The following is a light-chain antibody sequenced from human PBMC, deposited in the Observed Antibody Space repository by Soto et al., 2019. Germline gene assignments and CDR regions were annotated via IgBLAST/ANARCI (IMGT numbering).Light chain of an antibody. CDR3: QQYNNLPRT. Sequence: EIVMTQSPATLSVSPGESATLSCRASLSVSGSLAWYQQKPGQAPRLLIYDASTRATGVPVRFSGSGSGTEFTLTISSLQSEDLAVYFCQQYNNLPRTFGRGTKVEIK. CDR1: LSVSGS. V-gene: IGKV3-15*01. J-gene: IGKJ4*02. CDR2: DAS.